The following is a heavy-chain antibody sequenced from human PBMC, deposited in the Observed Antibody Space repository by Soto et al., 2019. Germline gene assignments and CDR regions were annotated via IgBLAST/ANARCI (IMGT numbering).Heavy chain of an antibody. J-gene: IGHJ4*02. V-gene: IGHV4-59*08. CDR2: ICYSGST. CDR3: ARHGHWAPLDD. D-gene: IGHD3-16*01. Sequence: SETLSLTCTVSGGSISSYYWSWIRQPPGKGLEWIGYICYSGSTNYNPSLKSRVTISVDTSKNQFSLRLSSVTAADTAVYYCARHGHWAPLDDWGQGTLVSVSS. CDR1: GGSISSYY.